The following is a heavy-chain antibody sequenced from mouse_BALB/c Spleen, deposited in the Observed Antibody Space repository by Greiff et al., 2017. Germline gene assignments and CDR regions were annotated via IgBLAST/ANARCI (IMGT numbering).Heavy chain of an antibody. V-gene: IGHV3-2*02. J-gene: IGHJ4*01. Sequence: VQLQQSGPGLVKPSQSLSLTCTVTGYSITSDYAWNWIRQFPGNKLEWMGYISYSGSTSYNPSLKSRISITRDTSKNQFFLQLNSVTTEDTATYYCARRDYYVSMDYWGQGTSVTVSS. CDR3: ARRDYYVSMDY. D-gene: IGHD1-1*01. CDR1: GYSITSDYA. CDR2: ISYSGST.